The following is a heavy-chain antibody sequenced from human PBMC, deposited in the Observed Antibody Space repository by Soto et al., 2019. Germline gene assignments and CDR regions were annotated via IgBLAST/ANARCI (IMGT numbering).Heavy chain of an antibody. V-gene: IGHV1-69*13. CDR3: ARVVEEWLRLRGYYYYYMDV. Sequence: GASVKVSCKASGGTFSSYAISWVRQAPGQGLEWMGGIIPIFGTANYAQKFQGRVTITADESTSTAYMELSSLRSEDTAVYYCARVVEEWLRLRGYYYYYMDVWGKGTTVT. D-gene: IGHD5-12*01. CDR2: IIPIFGTA. CDR1: GGTFSSYA. J-gene: IGHJ6*03.